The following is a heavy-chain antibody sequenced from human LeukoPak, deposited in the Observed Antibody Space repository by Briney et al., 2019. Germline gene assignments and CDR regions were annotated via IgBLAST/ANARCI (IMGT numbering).Heavy chain of an antibody. V-gene: IGHV5-51*01. D-gene: IGHD1-1*01. Sequence: RGESLKISCKGSGYSFTNYWIGWVRQMPGKGLEWMGIIYPGDSDTRYSPSFQGQVTISADKSINSAYLQWNSLKASDTAMYYCARPGTGPYSSIDYWGQGTLVTVSS. CDR3: ARPGTGPYSSIDY. CDR2: IYPGDSDT. J-gene: IGHJ4*02. CDR1: GYSFTNYW.